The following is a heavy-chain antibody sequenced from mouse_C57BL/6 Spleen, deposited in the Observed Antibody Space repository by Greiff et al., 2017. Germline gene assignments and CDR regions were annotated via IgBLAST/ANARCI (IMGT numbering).Heavy chain of an antibody. Sequence: VQLKESGPGLVKPSQSLSLTCSVTGYSITSGYYWNWIRQFPGNKLEWMGYISYDGSNNYNPSLKNRISITRDTSKNQFFLKLSSVTTEDTATYYCARADGYWYFDVWGTGTTVTVSS. J-gene: IGHJ1*03. CDR2: ISYDGSN. CDR1: GYSITSGYY. D-gene: IGHD1-1*01. V-gene: IGHV3-6*01. CDR3: ARADGYWYFDV.